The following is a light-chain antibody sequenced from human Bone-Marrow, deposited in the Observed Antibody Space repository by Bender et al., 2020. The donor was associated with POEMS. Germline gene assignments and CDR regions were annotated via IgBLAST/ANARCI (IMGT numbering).Light chain of an antibody. CDR3: SAWDSILNGWV. Sequence: QSVLTQPPSASGTPGPRVTISCSGSSSNIGGNAANWWQQLPGTAPKLLIYGNDQRPSGVPGRFSGSKSGTSASLAISGLQSEDEADYFCSAWDSILNGWVCGGGTELTVL. V-gene: IGLV1-44*01. CDR1: SSNIGGNA. CDR2: GND. J-gene: IGLJ3*02.